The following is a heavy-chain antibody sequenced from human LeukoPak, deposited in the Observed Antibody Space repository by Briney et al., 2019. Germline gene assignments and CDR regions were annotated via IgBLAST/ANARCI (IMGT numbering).Heavy chain of an antibody. D-gene: IGHD4-11*01. V-gene: IGHV1-69*05. CDR3: ASGDSRMTTVTTPDYFDY. CDR1: GGTFSSYA. J-gene: IGHJ4*02. CDR2: IIPSFGTA. Sequence: SVKVSCKASGGTFSSYAISWVRQAPGQGLEWMGGIIPSFGTANYAQKFQGRVTITTDESTSTAYMELSSLRSEDTAVDYCASGDSRMTTVTTPDYFDYWGQGTLVTVSS.